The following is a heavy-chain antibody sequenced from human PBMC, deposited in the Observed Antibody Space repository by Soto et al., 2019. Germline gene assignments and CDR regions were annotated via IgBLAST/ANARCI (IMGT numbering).Heavy chain of an antibody. CDR3: AKEGGLSGSYYISSSYYFDY. Sequence: QVPLVESGGGVAQPGRSLRLSCVASGFTFSSYGMHWVRQAPGKGLEWVAIISYDGSNTYYADSVKGRFTISRDNSKNTLYLQMNSLRAEDTSVYYCAKEGGLSGSYYISSSYYFDYWGQGTLVTVSS. J-gene: IGHJ4*02. V-gene: IGHV3-30*18. D-gene: IGHD1-26*01. CDR1: GFTFSSYG. CDR2: ISYDGSNT.